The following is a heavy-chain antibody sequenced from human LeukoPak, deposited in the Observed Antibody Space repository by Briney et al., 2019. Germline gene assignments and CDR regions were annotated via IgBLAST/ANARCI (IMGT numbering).Heavy chain of an antibody. CDR3: ARGGGDCSGGSCYKGDFDY. CDR1: GFTFSSYS. D-gene: IGHD2-15*01. Sequence: GGSLRLSCAASGFTFSSYSMNWVRQAPGKGLEWVSSISSSSSYIYYADSVKGRFTISRDNAKNSLYLQMNSLRAEDTAVYYCARGGGDCSGGSCYKGDFDYWGQGTLVTVSS. J-gene: IGHJ4*02. CDR2: ISSSSSYI. V-gene: IGHV3-21*01.